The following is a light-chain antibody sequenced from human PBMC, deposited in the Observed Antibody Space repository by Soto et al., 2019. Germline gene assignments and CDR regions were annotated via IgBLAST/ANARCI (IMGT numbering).Light chain of an antibody. CDR1: SSNLGNNY. J-gene: IGLJ2*01. V-gene: IGLV1-51*01. CDR2: DNN. Sequence: QSVLTQPPSVSAAPGQKVTISCSGSSSNLGNNYVSWYQQLPGTAPKLLIYDNNKRPSGIPDRFSGSKSGTSATLGITGLQTGDEADYYCGTWYSSLSVVVFGGGTKLTVL. CDR3: GTWYSSLSVVV.